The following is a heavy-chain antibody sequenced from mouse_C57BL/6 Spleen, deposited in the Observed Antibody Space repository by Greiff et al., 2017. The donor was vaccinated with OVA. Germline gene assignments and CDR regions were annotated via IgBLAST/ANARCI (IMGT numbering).Heavy chain of an antibody. J-gene: IGHJ4*01. Sequence: QVHVKQPGAELVMPGASVKLSCKASGYTFTSYWMHWVKQRPGQGLEWIGEIDPSDSYTNYNQKFKGKSTLTVDKSSSTAYMQLSSLTSEDSAVYYCARREGTGYAMDYWGQGTSVTVSS. CDR3: ARREGTGYAMDY. CDR2: IDPSDSYT. D-gene: IGHD3-3*01. V-gene: IGHV1-69*01. CDR1: GYTFTSYW.